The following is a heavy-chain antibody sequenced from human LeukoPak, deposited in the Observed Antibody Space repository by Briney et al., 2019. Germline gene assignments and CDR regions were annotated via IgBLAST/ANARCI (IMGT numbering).Heavy chain of an antibody. CDR1: GFTFSSYS. V-gene: IGHV3-21*01. D-gene: IGHD2-15*01. Sequence: GGSLRLSCAASGFTFSSYSMNWVRQAPGKGLEWVSSISSSSSYIYYADSVKGRFTISRDNAKNSLYLRMNSLRAEDTAVYYCARDRLRSGDDYWGQGTLVTVSS. J-gene: IGHJ4*02. CDR2: ISSSSSYI. CDR3: ARDRLRSGDDY.